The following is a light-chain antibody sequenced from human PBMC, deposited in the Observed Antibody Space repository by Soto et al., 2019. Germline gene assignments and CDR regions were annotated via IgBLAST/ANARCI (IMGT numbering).Light chain of an antibody. CDR3: LSYAGSYTFV. CDR1: SSDVGGYSY. CDR2: DVK. V-gene: IGLV2-11*01. Sequence: QSALTQPRSVSGSPGQSVTISCTGTSSDVGGYSYVSWYQQRPGKAPKLMMYDVKTRPSGIPDRFSGSKSGNTASLTISGLQAEDEAGYYCLSYAGSYTFVFGSATKLTVL. J-gene: IGLJ1*01.